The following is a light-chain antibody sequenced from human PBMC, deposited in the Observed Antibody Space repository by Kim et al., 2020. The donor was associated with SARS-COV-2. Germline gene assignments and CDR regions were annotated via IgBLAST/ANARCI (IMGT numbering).Light chain of an antibody. V-gene: IGKV1-39*01. CDR2: AAS. CDR3: QQSHSAPLLT. Sequence: VGDRVTLACRASQGINTYLNWYQQKPGKAPRLLIYAASTLESGVPSRFSGSGSGTDFTLTISSLQPEDFATYYCQQSHSAPLLTFGGGTKVDIK. CDR1: QGINTY. J-gene: IGKJ4*01.